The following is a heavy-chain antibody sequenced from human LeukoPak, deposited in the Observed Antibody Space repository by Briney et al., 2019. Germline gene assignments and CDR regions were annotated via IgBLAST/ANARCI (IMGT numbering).Heavy chain of an antibody. J-gene: IGHJ4*02. V-gene: IGHV3-23*01. CDR1: GFTFSSYS. Sequence: GGSLRLSCAASGFTFSSYSMNWVRQAPGKGLEWVSAISGSGGTTFYTDSVKGRFTISRDNSKNTLYLQMNSLRAEDTAVYYCAQDRVLIFDWSPYFDYWGQGTLVTVSS. CDR2: ISGSGGTT. CDR3: AQDRVLIFDWSPYFDY. D-gene: IGHD3-9*01.